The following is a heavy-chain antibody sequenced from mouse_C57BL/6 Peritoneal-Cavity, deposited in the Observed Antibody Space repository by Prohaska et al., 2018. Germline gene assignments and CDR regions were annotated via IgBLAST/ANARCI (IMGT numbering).Heavy chain of an antibody. J-gene: IGHJ2*01. CDR2: IRSKSNNYAT. CDR1: GFSFNTYA. V-gene: IGHV10-1*01. Sequence: GGGLVQPKGSLKLSCAASGFSFNTYAMNWVRQAPGKGLEWVARIRSKSNNYATYYADSVKDRFTISRDDSESMLYLQMNNLKTEDTAMYYCVRHDYYGRFDYWGKGITVTVSA. D-gene: IGHD1-1*01. CDR3: VRHDYYGRFDY.